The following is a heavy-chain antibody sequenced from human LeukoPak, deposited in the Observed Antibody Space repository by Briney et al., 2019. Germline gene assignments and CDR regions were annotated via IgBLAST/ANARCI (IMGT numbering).Heavy chain of an antibody. CDR1: GFTFSSYA. D-gene: IGHD3-9*01. J-gene: IGHJ4*02. Sequence: PGGSLRLSCAASGFTFSSYAMSWVRQAPGKGLEWVSGVTNSGDITYYADSVKGRFTISRDNSKNTLYLQMNSLRADDTAVYYCATNLYYDILTTWDYWGQGTLVTVSS. V-gene: IGHV3-23*05. CDR2: VTNSGDIT. CDR3: ATNLYYDILTTWDY.